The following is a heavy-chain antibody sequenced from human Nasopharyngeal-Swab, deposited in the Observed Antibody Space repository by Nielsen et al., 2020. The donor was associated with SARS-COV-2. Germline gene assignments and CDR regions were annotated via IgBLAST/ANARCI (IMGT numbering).Heavy chain of an antibody. D-gene: IGHD4-17*01. J-gene: IGHJ4*02. Sequence: SETLSLTCAVYSGSFSGYYWSWIRQPPGKGLEWIGEINHSGSTNYNPSLKSRVTISVDTSKNQFSLKLSSVTAADTAVYYCARALYGDYPEIDYWGQGTLVTVSS. CDR1: SGSFSGYY. CDR3: ARALYGDYPEIDY. V-gene: IGHV4-34*01. CDR2: INHSGST.